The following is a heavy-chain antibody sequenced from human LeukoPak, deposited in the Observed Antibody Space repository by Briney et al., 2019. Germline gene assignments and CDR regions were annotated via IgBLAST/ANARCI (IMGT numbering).Heavy chain of an antibody. Sequence: PGGSLRLSCEVYGFTFSSYSMTWVRQVPGRGLEWIAYMTASSVTFYYADSVRGRFTISRDNARNSLFLQMNSLTVEDTAVYYCARSLSGYDPLSAFWGQGTLVTVSS. CDR3: ARSLSGYDPLSAF. J-gene: IGHJ4*02. CDR1: GFTFSSYS. CDR2: MTASSVTF. V-gene: IGHV3-48*04. D-gene: IGHD5-12*01.